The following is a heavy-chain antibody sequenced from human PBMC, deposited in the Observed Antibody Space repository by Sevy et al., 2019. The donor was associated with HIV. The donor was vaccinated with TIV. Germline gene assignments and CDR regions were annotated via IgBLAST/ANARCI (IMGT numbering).Heavy chain of an antibody. CDR2: IYYSGST. D-gene: IGHD6-13*01. Sequence: SETLSLTCTVSGGSISSGTYYWGWIRRPPGKGLEWIGTIYYSGSTYYNSSLKSRVTISVDTSKNQFSLKLCSVTAADTAVYYCARHRNSLDRAAAGNWFDPWGQGTLVTVSS. CDR3: ARHRNSLDRAAAGNWFDP. V-gene: IGHV4-39*01. J-gene: IGHJ5*02. CDR1: GGSISSGTYY.